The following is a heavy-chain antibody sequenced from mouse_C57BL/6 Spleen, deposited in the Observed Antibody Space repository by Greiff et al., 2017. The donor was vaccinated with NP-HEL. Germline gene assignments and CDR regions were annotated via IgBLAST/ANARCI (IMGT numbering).Heavy chain of an antibody. J-gene: IGHJ1*03. CDR3: AREGVYYGSSYWYFDV. D-gene: IGHD1-1*01. Sequence: VQLQQSGPGLVQPSQSLSITCTVSGFSLTSYGVHWVRQSPGKGLEWLGVIWSGGSTDYNAAFISRLSISKDNSKSQVFFKMNSLQADDTAIYYCAREGVYYGSSYWYFDVWGTGTTVTVSS. V-gene: IGHV2-2*01. CDR1: GFSLTSYG. CDR2: IWSGGST.